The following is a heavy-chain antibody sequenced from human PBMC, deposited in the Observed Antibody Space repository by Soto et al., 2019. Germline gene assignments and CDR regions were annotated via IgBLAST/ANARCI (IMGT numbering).Heavy chain of an antibody. CDR3: ARGRSLKWNWFNP. CDR2: IFPSSGAT. CDR1: GYLFTGFY. Sequence: GSVKVCFKASGYLFTGFYIHLVRQAPGQGLEWMGWIFPSSGATNYAQKFQGRVTMTRDTSISTGYMDLTRLTSDDTALYYCARGRSLKWNWFNPWGQGTMVTVSS. J-gene: IGHJ5*02. D-gene: IGHD2-15*01. V-gene: IGHV1-2*02.